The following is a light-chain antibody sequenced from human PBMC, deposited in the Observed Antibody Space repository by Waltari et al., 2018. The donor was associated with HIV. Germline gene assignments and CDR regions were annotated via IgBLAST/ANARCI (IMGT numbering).Light chain of an antibody. CDR3: GTWDSSLSAYV. CDR2: DNN. Sequence: QSVLTQPPSVSAAPGQKVTISCSGSSSNIGNNYVSWYQQLPGTAPKLLIYDNNTRPSGIPDRFSGSKSGTSATLGITGLQTGDEADYYCGTWDSSLSAYVFGTGTKVTVL. CDR1: SSNIGNNY. V-gene: IGLV1-51*01. J-gene: IGLJ1*01.